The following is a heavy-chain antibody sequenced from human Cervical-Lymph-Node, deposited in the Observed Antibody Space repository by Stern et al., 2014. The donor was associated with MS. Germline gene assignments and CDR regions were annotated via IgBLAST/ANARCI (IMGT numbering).Heavy chain of an antibody. CDR2: ISSSGSTI. CDR3: ARVDEGGYLDY. D-gene: IGHD2-15*01. CDR1: GFTFSDYY. Sequence: VQLLESGGGLIKPGGSLRLSCAASGFTFSDYYMSWVRQAPGQGLEWVSSISSSGSTIYYADSVKGLFTISRDNAKNSLYLQMNSLRAEDTAVYYCARVDEGGYLDYWGQGTLVTVSS. V-gene: IGHV3-11*01. J-gene: IGHJ4*02.